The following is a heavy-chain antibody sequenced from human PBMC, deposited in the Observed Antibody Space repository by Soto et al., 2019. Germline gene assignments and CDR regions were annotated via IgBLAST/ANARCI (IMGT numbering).Heavy chain of an antibody. CDR2: IIPILGIA. Sequence: QVQLVQSGAEVTKPGSSVKVSCKASGGTFSSYTISWVRQAPGQGLEWMGRIIPILGIANYAQKFQGRVTITAYKNTSTAYMELSSLRSEDTAVYYCASKVGADDFDYWGQGTLVTVSS. V-gene: IGHV1-69*02. CDR3: ASKVGADDFDY. J-gene: IGHJ4*02. D-gene: IGHD1-26*01. CDR1: GGTFSSYT.